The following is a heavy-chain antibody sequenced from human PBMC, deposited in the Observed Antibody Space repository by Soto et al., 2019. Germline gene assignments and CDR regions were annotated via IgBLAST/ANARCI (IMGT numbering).Heavy chain of an antibody. CDR3: AKLSRGLPFDY. V-gene: IGHV3-30*18. J-gene: IGHJ4*02. CDR2: ISYDGSNK. Sequence: GGSLRLSCAASGFTFSSYGMHWVRQAPGKGLEWVAVISYDGSNKYYADSVKGRFTISRDNSKNTLYLQMNSLRAEDTAVYYCAKLSRGLPFDYWGQGTLVTVSS. D-gene: IGHD5-18*01. CDR1: GFTFSSYG.